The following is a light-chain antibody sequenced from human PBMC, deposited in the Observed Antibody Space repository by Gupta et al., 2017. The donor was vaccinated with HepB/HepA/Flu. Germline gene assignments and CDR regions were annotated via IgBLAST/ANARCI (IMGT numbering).Light chain of an antibody. CDR1: QSISSY. J-gene: IGKJ4*01. CDR3: QQRNSNRPPLT. Sequence: DIQMTQSPSSLSASVGDRVTITCRASQSISSYLNWYQQKPGKAPKLLIYAASSLQSGVPSRFSGSGSGTDFTLTISSRQPEDFATYYCQQRNSNRPPLTFGGGTKEEIK. CDR2: AAS. V-gene: IGKV1-39*01.